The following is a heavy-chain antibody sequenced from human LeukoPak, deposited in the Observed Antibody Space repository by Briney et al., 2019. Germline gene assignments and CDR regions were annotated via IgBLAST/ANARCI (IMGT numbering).Heavy chain of an antibody. CDR2: IYSGGST. CDR1: GFTFSSYA. CDR3: ARVWRSCYDY. V-gene: IGHV3-53*01. Sequence: GGSLRLSCAASGFTFSSYAMSWVRQAPGKGLEWVSAIYSGGSTYYADSVKGRFTISRDNSKNTLYLQMNSLRAEDTAVYYCARVWRSCYDYWGQGTLVTVSS. D-gene: IGHD2-15*01. J-gene: IGHJ4*02.